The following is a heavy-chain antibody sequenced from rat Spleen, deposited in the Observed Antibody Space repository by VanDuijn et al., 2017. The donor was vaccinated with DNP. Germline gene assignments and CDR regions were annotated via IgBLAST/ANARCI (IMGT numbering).Heavy chain of an antibody. J-gene: IGHJ3*01. Sequence: EVHLMESGGGLVQPGRSLKLSCAPSGFNFNDYWMGWVRQAPGKGLEWIGEINKDSSTINYSPSLKDKFTISRDNAQNTLYLQMSKLGSEDTAIYYCARLGWHGWFAYWGQGTLVTVSS. V-gene: IGHV4-2*01. CDR1: GFNFNDYW. CDR3: ARLGWHGWFAY. CDR2: INKDSSTI. D-gene: IGHD1-11*01.